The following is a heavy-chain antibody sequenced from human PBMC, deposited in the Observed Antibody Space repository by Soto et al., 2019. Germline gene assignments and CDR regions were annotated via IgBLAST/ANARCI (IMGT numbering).Heavy chain of an antibody. V-gene: IGHV4-39*01. J-gene: IGHJ4*02. Sequence: QLQLQESGPGLVKPSETLSLTCTVSGGSISSSSYYWGWIRQPPGKGLEWIGSIYYSGSTYYNPSLKGRVTISVDTSKNQFSLKLSSVTAADTAVYYCAGHQFLPAANYFDYWGQGTLVTVSS. D-gene: IGHD2-2*01. CDR3: AGHQFLPAANYFDY. CDR2: IYYSGST. CDR1: GGSISSSSYY.